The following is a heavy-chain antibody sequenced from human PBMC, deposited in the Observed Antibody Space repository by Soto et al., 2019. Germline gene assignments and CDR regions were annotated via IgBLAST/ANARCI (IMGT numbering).Heavy chain of an antibody. CDR3: ARHLSWYSSGWNWFDP. V-gene: IGHV4-39*01. Sequence: SETLSLTCTVSGGSISSSSYYWGWIRQPPGKGLEWIGSIYYSVSTYYNPSLKSRVTISVDTSKNQFSLKLSSVTAADTTVYYCARHLSWYSSGWNWFDPWGQGTLVTVS. J-gene: IGHJ5*02. CDR1: GGSISSSSYY. D-gene: IGHD6-19*01. CDR2: IYYSVST.